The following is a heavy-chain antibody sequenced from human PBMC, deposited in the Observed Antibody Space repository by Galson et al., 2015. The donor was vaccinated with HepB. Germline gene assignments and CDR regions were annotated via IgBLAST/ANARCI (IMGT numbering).Heavy chain of an antibody. V-gene: IGHV3-30*04. Sequence: SLRLSCAASGFTFSSYAMHWVRQAPGKGLEWVAVISYDGSNKYYADSVKGRFTISRDNSKNTLYLQMNSLRAEDTAVYYCARPRGVIVVVPAAMYYWGQGTLVTVSS. J-gene: IGHJ4*02. CDR2: ISYDGSNK. CDR1: GFTFSSYA. CDR3: ARPRGVIVVVPAAMYY. D-gene: IGHD2-2*01.